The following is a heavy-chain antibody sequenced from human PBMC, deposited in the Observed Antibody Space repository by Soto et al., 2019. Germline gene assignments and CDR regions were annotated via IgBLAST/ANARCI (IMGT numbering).Heavy chain of an antibody. D-gene: IGHD2-2*01. CDR3: AKGSYQLLSRPPYYYHMDV. Sequence: EVQLVESGGGLVQPGRSLRLSCAASGFTFDDYAMHWVRQAPGKGLEWVSGISWNSGSIGYADSVKGRFTISRDNAKNSLYLQMNSLRAEDTALYYCAKGSYQLLSRPPYYYHMDVWGKGTTVTVSS. CDR1: GFTFDDYA. J-gene: IGHJ6*03. CDR2: ISWNSGSI. V-gene: IGHV3-9*01.